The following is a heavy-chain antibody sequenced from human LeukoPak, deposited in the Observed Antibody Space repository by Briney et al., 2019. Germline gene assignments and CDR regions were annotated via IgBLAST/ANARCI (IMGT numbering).Heavy chain of an antibody. J-gene: IGHJ4*02. Sequence: SETLSLTCAVYGGSFSGYYWSWIRQPPGKGLEWIGEINHSGRTNYNPSLKSRATISVDTSKNQFSLKLRSVTAADTAIYYCARDQGTISWYPPLDHWGPGTLVTVSS. CDR1: GGSFSGYY. V-gene: IGHV4-34*01. D-gene: IGHD6-13*01. CDR2: INHSGRT. CDR3: ARDQGTISWYPPLDH.